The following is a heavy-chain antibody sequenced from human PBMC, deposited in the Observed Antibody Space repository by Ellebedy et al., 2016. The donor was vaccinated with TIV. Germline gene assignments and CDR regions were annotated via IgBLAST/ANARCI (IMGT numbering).Heavy chain of an antibody. CDR1: GFTFSSYG. V-gene: IGHV3-30*02. Sequence: GESLKISCAASGFTFSSYGMHWVRQAPGKGLEWVAFIRYDGSNKYYADSVKGRFTISRDDSKNTLYLQMNSLKTEDTAVYYCTTDVFGYCSSTSCYAGGTYWGQGTLVTVSS. J-gene: IGHJ4*02. D-gene: IGHD2-2*01. CDR3: TTDVFGYCSSTSCYAGGTY. CDR2: IRYDGSNK.